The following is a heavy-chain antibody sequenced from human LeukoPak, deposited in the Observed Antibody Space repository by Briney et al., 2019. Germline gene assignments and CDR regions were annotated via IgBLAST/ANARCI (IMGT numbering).Heavy chain of an antibody. D-gene: IGHD6-19*01. J-gene: IGHJ4*02. V-gene: IGHV4-4*07. Sequence: SETLSLTCTVSGGSFTGHYWGWIRQPAGKGLEWIGRIYTSGSTKYNPSLKSRVTISVDTSNNQFSLKLSSVTAADTAVYYCARGRYSSGWYGLYYFDYWGQGTLVTVSS. CDR2: IYTSGST. CDR3: ARGRYSSGWYGLYYFDY. CDR1: GGSFTGHY.